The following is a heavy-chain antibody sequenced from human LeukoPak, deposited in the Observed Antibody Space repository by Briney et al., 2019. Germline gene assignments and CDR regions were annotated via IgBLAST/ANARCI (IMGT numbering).Heavy chain of an antibody. CDR3: ARVGDHWRMDV. D-gene: IGHD3-3*01. CDR2: INQDGGEI. Sequence: GGSLRVSCAASGFTFINHYMAWVRQAPGHGLEWVANINQDGGEIYYVGSVRGRFTISRDNAKNSLYLQMNSLRAENTAVYYCARVGDHWRMDVWGQGTTVTVSS. CDR1: GFTFINHY. J-gene: IGHJ6*02. V-gene: IGHV3-7*04.